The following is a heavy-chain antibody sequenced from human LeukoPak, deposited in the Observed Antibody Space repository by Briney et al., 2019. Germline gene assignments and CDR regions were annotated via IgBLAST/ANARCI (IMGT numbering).Heavy chain of an antibody. CDR3: AKDRGSTSHRYMDV. CDR2: IRYDGSNK. J-gene: IGHJ6*03. Sequence: GSLRLSCAASGFTFSSYGMHWFRQAPGKGLEWVAFIRYDGSNKYYADSVRGRFTISRDNSKNTLYLQMNSLRAEDTAVYYCAKDRGSTSHRYMDVWGKGTTVTVSS. D-gene: IGHD2-2*01. CDR1: GFTFSSYG. V-gene: IGHV3-30*02.